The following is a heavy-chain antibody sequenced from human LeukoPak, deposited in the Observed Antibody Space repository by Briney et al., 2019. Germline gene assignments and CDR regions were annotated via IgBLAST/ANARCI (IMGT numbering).Heavy chain of an antibody. CDR3: AKWPEGATPKFHH. CDR1: GFTFSSYA. Sequence: GGSLRLSCAASGFTFSSYAMNWVRQAPGKGLEAPGKGLEWVSTISASGHATYYPDSVRGRFTISRDNSKSTLHLQMDSLRAEDSALYYCAKWPEGATPKFHHWGQGTLVTVSS. D-gene: IGHD1-26*01. J-gene: IGHJ4*02. V-gene: IGHV3-23*01. CDR2: ISASGHAT.